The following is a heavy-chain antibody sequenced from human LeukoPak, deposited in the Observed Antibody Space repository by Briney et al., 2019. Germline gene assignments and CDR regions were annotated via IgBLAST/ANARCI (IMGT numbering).Heavy chain of an antibody. CDR3: ARGVPSWYCSGGSCQTNWFDP. D-gene: IGHD2-15*01. CDR2: INPSGGST. Sequence: ASVKVSCKASGGTFSSYAISWVRQAPGQGLEWMGIINPSGGSTSYAQKFQGRVTMTRDTSTSTVYMELSSLRSEDTAVYYCARGVPSWYCSGGSCQTNWFDPWGQGTLVTVSS. J-gene: IGHJ5*02. V-gene: IGHV1-46*01. CDR1: GGTFSSYA.